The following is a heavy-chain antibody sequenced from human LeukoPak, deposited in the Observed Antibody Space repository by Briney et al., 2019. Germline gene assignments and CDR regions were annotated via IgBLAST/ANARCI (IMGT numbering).Heavy chain of an antibody. CDR1: GFTFSNYW. D-gene: IGHD3-10*01. V-gene: IGHV3-7*01. J-gene: IGHJ4*02. CDR3: ARDFFGSARFYRSDPFDY. CDR2: IKQDGSEK. Sequence: GGSLRLSCEASGFTFSNYWMSWVRQAPGKGLEWVARIKQDGSEKYYVDSVEGRFTISRDNAKNSLYLQMNSLRAEDTAVYYCARDFFGSARFYRSDPFDYWGQGTLVSVSS.